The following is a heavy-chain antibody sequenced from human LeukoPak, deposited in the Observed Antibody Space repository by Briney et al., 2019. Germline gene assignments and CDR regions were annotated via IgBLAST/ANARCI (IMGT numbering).Heavy chain of an antibody. J-gene: IGHJ4*02. CDR1: GFTFSSYE. CDR3: ARESGMYSSGSWYDY. Sequence: GGSLRLSCAASGFTFSSYEINWVRQGPGEGLEWVSYISGRGTTTYYADSVKGRFTISRDNAKNSLHLQMNSLRAEDTAVYYCARESGMYSSGSWYDYWGEGTLVTVSS. CDR2: ISGRGTTT. D-gene: IGHD6-19*01. V-gene: IGHV3-48*03.